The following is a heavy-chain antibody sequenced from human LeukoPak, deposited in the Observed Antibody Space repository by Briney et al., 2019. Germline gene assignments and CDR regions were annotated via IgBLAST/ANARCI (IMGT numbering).Heavy chain of an antibody. V-gene: IGHV4-38-2*01. CDR1: GYSIGSGYY. CDR3: ARYLAVAGPPYFDY. CDR2: MYHSGST. J-gene: IGHJ4*02. Sequence: SETLSLTCSVFGYSIGSGYYWGWIRQPPGKGLEWIGSMYHSGSTHYNPSLKSRVSISIDTSKNQFSLKLSSVTAADTAVYYCARYLAVAGPPYFDYWGRGTLVTVSS. D-gene: IGHD6-19*01.